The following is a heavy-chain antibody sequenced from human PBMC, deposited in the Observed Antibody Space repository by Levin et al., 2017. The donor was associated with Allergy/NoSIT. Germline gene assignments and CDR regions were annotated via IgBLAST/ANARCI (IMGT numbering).Heavy chain of an antibody. V-gene: IGHV4-39*01. CDR1: GGSISRTNYF. Sequence: KPSETLSLTCTVSGGSISRTNYFWGWIRQPPGKGLEWIGTISYSGNPYYNPTLKSRITISVDTSKNQFSLKLSSVAAADTAVYYCARQRHSDCFGTSCPEWLPFDYWGQGTLVTASS. J-gene: IGHJ4*02. CDR3: ARQRHSDCFGTSCPEWLPFDY. D-gene: IGHD2-2*01. CDR2: ISYSGNP.